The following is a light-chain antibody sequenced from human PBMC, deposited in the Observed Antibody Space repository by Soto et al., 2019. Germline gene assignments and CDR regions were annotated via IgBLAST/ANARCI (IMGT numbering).Light chain of an antibody. Sequence: QLVLTQPPSVSGAPGQRVTISCSGSSSNIGAGYLVHWYQQVPGTAPKLLIYDNTNRPSGVPDRFSGSKSGTSASLAITGLQAEDEADYFCQSYDTSMSGSKVFGGGTKQTVL. CDR2: DNT. J-gene: IGLJ2*01. CDR3: QSYDTSMSGSKV. CDR1: SSNIGAGYL. V-gene: IGLV1-40*01.